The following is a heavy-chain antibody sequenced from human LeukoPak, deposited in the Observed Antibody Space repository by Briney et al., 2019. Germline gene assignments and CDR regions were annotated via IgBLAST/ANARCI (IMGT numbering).Heavy chain of an antibody. CDR2: IIPIFGTA. D-gene: IGHD6-13*01. J-gene: IGHJ5*02. Sequence: AASVKVSCKASGGTFSSYAISWVRQAPGQGLEWMGGIIPIFGTANYAQKFQGRVTITTVESTSTAYMELSSLRSEDTAVYYCARVDGQQQLVPRNNWFDPWGQGTLVTVSS. CDR1: GGTFSSYA. V-gene: IGHV1-69*05. CDR3: ARVDGQQQLVPRNNWFDP.